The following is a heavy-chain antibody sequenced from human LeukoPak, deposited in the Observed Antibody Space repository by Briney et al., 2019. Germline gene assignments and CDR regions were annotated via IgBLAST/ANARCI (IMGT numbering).Heavy chain of an antibody. CDR2: INHSGST. Sequence: SETLSLTCAVYGGSFSGYYWSWIRQPPGKGLEWIGEINHSGSTNYNPSLKSRVTISVDTSKNQFSLKLSSVTAADTAVYYCARVFSAGCSSTSCYEMGYYYYYMDVWGKGTTVTISS. V-gene: IGHV4-34*01. J-gene: IGHJ6*03. CDR3: ARVFSAGCSSTSCYEMGYYYYYMDV. D-gene: IGHD2-2*01. CDR1: GGSFSGYY.